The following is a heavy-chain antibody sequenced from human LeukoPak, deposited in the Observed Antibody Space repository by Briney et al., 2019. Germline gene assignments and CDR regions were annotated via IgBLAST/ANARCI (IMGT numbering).Heavy chain of an antibody. D-gene: IGHD2-15*01. CDR2: ITSDGGTT. J-gene: IGHJ5*02. CDR3: ARDSSFAAFNWFDP. Sequence: PGGSLRLSCAASGFTFSNYPMHWVRQAPGKGLEYVSAITSDGGTTYYANSVKGRFTISRDNSKNTLYLQMGSLRAEDMAVYYCARDSSFAAFNWFDPWGQGTLVIVSS. CDR1: GFTFSNYP. V-gene: IGHV3-64*01.